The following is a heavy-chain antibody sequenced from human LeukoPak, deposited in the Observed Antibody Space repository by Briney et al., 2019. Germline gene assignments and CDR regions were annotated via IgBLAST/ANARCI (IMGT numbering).Heavy chain of an antibody. CDR1: GGSISSGGYS. J-gene: IGHJ4*02. Sequence: SETLSLTCAVSGGSISSGGYSWSWIRQPPGKGLEWIGYIYHSGSTYYNPSLKSRVTISVDRSKNQFSLKLSSVTAADTAVYYCARGGAYYDSSGYPNTFDYWGQGTLVTVSS. V-gene: IGHV4-30-2*01. CDR3: ARGGAYYDSSGYPNTFDY. CDR2: IYHSGST. D-gene: IGHD3-22*01.